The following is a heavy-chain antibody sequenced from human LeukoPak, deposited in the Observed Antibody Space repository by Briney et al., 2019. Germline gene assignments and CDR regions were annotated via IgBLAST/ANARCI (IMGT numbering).Heavy chain of an antibody. J-gene: IGHJ4*02. CDR2: ISGSGHST. Sequence: GGSLRLSCAASGFTFSSFAMSWVGQAPGKGLEWVSTISGSGHSTSYADSVKGRFTISRDNSKNTLYLQMNSLRAEDTAVYYCAKEALYSSSWDYFDYWGQGTLVTASS. D-gene: IGHD6-13*01. V-gene: IGHV3-23*01. CDR3: AKEALYSSSWDYFDY. CDR1: GFTFSSFA.